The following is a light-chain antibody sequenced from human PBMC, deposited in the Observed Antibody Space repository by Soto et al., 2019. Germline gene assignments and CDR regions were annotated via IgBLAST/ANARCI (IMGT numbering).Light chain of an antibody. CDR2: EVS. Sequence: QSALAQPASVSGSPGQSITISCTGTSSDVGGYNYVSWYQQHPGKAPKLMIYEVSNRPSGVSNRFSGSKSGNTASLTISGLPAEDEADYYCSSYTSSRTYVFGTGNKVTVL. V-gene: IGLV2-14*01. CDR3: SSYTSSRTYV. CDR1: SSDVGGYNY. J-gene: IGLJ1*01.